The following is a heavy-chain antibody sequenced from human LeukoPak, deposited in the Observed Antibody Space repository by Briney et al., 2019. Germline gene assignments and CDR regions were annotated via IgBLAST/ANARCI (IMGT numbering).Heavy chain of an antibody. Sequence: SETLTLTCTVSGVSISRYYWSWIRQSAGKGLEWLGRIYTSGSTNYNPALKSRVTMSEDTSRNQFSLKLSSVTAADTAVYYCAARKTRYCSSTSCYLFDYWGQGTLVTVSS. J-gene: IGHJ4*02. CDR3: AARKTRYCSSTSCYLFDY. CDR2: IYTSGST. D-gene: IGHD2-2*01. CDR1: GVSISRYY. V-gene: IGHV4-4*07.